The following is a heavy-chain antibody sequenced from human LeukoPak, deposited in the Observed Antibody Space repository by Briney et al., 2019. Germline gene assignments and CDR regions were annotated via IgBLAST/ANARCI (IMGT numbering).Heavy chain of an antibody. V-gene: IGHV4-61*02. CDR2: IDTSGST. D-gene: IGHD2-2*01. CDR1: GGSISSGSYY. CDR3: AREAVVPSYFDY. J-gene: IGHJ4*02. Sequence: PSETLSLTCTVSGGSISSGSYYWSWIRQPAGKGLEWIGRIDTSGSTNYNPSLKSRVTISVDTSKNQFSLKLSSVTAADTAVYYCAREAVVPSYFDYWGQGTLVTVSS.